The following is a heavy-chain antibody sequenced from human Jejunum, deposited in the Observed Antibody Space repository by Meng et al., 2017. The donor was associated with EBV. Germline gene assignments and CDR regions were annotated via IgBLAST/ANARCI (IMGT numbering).Heavy chain of an antibody. CDR1: GYTITPYS. Sequence: QVQLVQSGSELKKPXASVEISCKASGYTITPYSINWVRQAPGQGLEWMGWITPNAGIPTYAQGFTGRFVFSLDTSVSTAYLHISSLKAEDTAVYYCAKDKGRTEFDYWGQGTLVTVSS. CDR3: AKDKGRTEFDY. CDR2: ITPNAGIP. J-gene: IGHJ4*02. D-gene: IGHD3-10*01. V-gene: IGHV7-4-1*02.